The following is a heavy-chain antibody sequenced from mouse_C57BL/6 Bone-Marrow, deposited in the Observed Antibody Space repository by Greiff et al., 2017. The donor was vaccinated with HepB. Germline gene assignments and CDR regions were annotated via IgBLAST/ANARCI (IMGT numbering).Heavy chain of an antibody. V-gene: IGHV1-66*01. CDR2: IYPGSGNT. CDR1: GYTFTSYD. CDR3: ARWGGSSYWSFDV. D-gene: IGHD1-1*01. Sequence: QVHVKQSGPELVKPGASVKLSCKASGYTFTSYDINWVKQRPGQGLEWIGWIYPGSGNTNYNEKFKGKATLTAEKSSSTAYLQLSSLTSEDSAVYYYARWGGSSYWSFDVWGTGTTVTVSS. J-gene: IGHJ1*03.